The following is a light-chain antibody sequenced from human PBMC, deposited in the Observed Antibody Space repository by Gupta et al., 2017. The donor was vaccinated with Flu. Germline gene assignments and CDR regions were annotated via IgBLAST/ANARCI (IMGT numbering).Light chain of an antibody. CDR1: QGSRND. J-gene: IGKJ1*01. CDR3: LQDYNSPRT. V-gene: IGKV1-6*01. Sequence: GDRVTITCRARQGSRNDLGWYQQKPGKAPKLLISGASTLQSGVPSRFSGSGSGTDFTLTISSLQPEDFATYYCLQDYNSPRTFGQGTKVEIK. CDR2: GAS.